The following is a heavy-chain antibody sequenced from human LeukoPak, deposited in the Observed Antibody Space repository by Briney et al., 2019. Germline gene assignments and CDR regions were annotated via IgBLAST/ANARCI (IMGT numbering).Heavy chain of an antibody. Sequence: SQTLSLTCTVSGGSISSGGYYWSWIRQHPGKGLEWIGYIYHSGSTYYNPSLKSRVTISVDTSKNQFSLKLSSVTAADTAVYYCAREGGYCSGGSCYFGRFDPWGQGTLVTVSS. V-gene: IGHV4-31*03. D-gene: IGHD2-15*01. J-gene: IGHJ5*02. CDR1: GGSISSGGYY. CDR3: AREGGYCSGGSCYFGRFDP. CDR2: IYHSGST.